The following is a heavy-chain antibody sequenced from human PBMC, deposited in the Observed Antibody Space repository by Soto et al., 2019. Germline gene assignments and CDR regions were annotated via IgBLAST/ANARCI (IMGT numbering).Heavy chain of an antibody. D-gene: IGHD3-10*01. V-gene: IGHV3-7*01. Sequence: GGSLRLSCAASGFTFSSYWMSWVRQAPGKGLEWVANIKQDGSEKYYVDSVKGRFTISRDNAKNSLYLQMNSLRAEDTAVYYCARDYGSGSYYWGYYYYGMDVWGQGTTVTSP. CDR1: GFTFSSYW. J-gene: IGHJ6*02. CDR2: IKQDGSEK. CDR3: ARDYGSGSYYWGYYYYGMDV.